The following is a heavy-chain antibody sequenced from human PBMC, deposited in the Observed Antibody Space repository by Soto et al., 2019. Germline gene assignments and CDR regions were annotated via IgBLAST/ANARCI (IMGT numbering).Heavy chain of an antibody. CDR1: GDSISSSNYY. CDR3: SKTDYYHYGMDV. V-gene: IGHV4-39*01. CDR2: IYYGGTT. Sequence: SETLSLTCTDSGDSISSSNYYWGWIRQSPGKGLEYIGSIYYGGTTYYNPSLKSRATISVDTSKHQFSLRLSSVTAADTAVYFCSKTDYYHYGMDVWGQGATVTVSS. J-gene: IGHJ6*02.